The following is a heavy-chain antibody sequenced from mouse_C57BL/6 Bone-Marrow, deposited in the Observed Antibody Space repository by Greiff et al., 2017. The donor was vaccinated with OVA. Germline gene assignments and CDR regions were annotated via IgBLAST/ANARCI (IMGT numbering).Heavy chain of an antibody. V-gene: IGHV5-4*03. CDR2: ISDGGSYT. CDR1: GFTFSSYA. J-gene: IGHJ3*01. D-gene: IGHD2-10*02. CDR3: ARKGGYGNYVGFAY. Sequence: EVKLVESGGGLVKPGGSLKLSCAASGFTFSSYAMSWVRQTPEKRLEWVATISDGGSYTYYPDNVKGRFTISRDNAKNNLYLQMSHLKSEDTAMYYCARKGGYGNYVGFAYWGQGTLVTVSA.